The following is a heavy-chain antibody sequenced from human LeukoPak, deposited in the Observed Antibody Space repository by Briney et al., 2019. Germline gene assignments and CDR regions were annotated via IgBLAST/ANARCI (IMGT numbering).Heavy chain of an antibody. CDR3: ARRRGYTYGTRYMDV. D-gene: IGHD5-18*01. CDR1: GFTFDDYG. V-gene: IGHV3-20*04. Sequence: PGGSLRLSCAASGFTFDDYGMSWVRQAPGKGLEWVSGINWNGGSTGYADSVKGRFIISRDNAKNSLYLQMNSLRAEDTALYYCARRRGYTYGTRYMDVWGKGTTVTVSS. J-gene: IGHJ6*03. CDR2: INWNGGST.